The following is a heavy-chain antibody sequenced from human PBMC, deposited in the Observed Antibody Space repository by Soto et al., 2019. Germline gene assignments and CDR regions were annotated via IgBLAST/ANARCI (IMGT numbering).Heavy chain of an antibody. J-gene: IGHJ5*02. CDR1: GGTFSSYA. CDR3: ARDPENWNDRNWFDP. CDR2: IIPIFGTA. V-gene: IGHV1-69*13. Sequence: SVKVSCKASGGTFSSYAISWVRQAPGQGLEWMGGIIPIFGTANYAQKFQGRVTITADESTSTAYMELSSLRSEDTAVYYCARDPENWNDRNWFDPWGQGTLVTVSS. D-gene: IGHD1-1*01.